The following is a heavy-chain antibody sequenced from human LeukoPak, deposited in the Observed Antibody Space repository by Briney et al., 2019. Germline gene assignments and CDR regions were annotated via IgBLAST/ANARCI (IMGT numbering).Heavy chain of an antibody. Sequence: ASVKVSCKTSGYTFTRCAVHWVRQAPGQRLEWMGWIHADSGNTKYSQKLQGRVTIARDTSASTIYMELSSLRFEDTAAYFCTIGLAGDWDAFDIWGLGTMVTVSS. CDR3: TIGLAGDWDAFDI. J-gene: IGHJ3*02. D-gene: IGHD6-19*01. V-gene: IGHV1-3*01. CDR2: IHADSGNT. CDR1: GYTFTRCA.